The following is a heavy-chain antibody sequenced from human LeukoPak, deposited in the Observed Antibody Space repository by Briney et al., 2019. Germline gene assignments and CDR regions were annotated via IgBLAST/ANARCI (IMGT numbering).Heavy chain of an antibody. D-gene: IGHD6-13*01. J-gene: IGHJ4*02. CDR3: VKGDIAAAGTQGFDY. V-gene: IGHV3-64D*06. CDR1: GFTFSSYA. CDR2: ISSNGGST. Sequence: PGGSLRLSCSASGFTFSSYAMHWVRQAPGKGLEYVSPISSNGGSTYYADSVKGRFTISRDKSKNTLYLQMSSLRAEDTAVYYCVKGDIAAAGTQGFDYWGQETLVTVSS.